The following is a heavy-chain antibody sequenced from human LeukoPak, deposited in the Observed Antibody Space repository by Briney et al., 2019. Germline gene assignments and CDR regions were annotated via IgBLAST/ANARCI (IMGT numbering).Heavy chain of an antibody. CDR1: GFTVSSNY. D-gene: IGHD5-12*01. V-gene: IGHV3-66*01. CDR3: ARDRGGYDSWYFDY. J-gene: IGHJ4*02. Sequence: GGSLRLSCAASGFTVSSNYMSWVRQAPGKGLEWVSVIYSGGSTYYADSVKGRFTISRDNSKNTLYLQMNSLRAEDTAVYYCARDRGGYDSWYFDYWGQGTLVTVSS. CDR2: IYSGGST.